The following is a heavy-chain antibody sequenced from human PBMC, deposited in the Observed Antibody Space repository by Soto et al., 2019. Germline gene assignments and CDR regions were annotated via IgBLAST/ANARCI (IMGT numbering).Heavy chain of an antibody. D-gene: IGHD6-19*01. Sequence: GSLRLSCAASGFTFSSYAMSWVRQAPGKGLEWVSAISGSGGSTYYADSVKGRFTISRDNSKNTLYLQMNSLRAEDTAVYYCAKGRSPHGIAVAGTISQWFDYWGQGTLVTVSS. CDR1: GFTFSSYA. CDR2: ISGSGGST. V-gene: IGHV3-23*01. J-gene: IGHJ4*02. CDR3: AKGRSPHGIAVAGTISQWFDY.